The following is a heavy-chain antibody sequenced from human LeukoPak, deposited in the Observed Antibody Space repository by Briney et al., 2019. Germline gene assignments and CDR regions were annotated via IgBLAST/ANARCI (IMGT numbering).Heavy chain of an antibody. Sequence: PGGSLRLSCGASGFTFTNSYMRWVRQAPGKGLEWVGLIKSKPDGGTTDYAAPVKGRFTISRDESANKLYLQMNGLKTEDTGVYYCTAGHYSGLWGQGTLVTVSS. V-gene: IGHV3-15*01. CDR3: TAGHYSGL. CDR1: GFTFTNSY. D-gene: IGHD5-12*01. J-gene: IGHJ4*02. CDR2: IKSKPDGGTT.